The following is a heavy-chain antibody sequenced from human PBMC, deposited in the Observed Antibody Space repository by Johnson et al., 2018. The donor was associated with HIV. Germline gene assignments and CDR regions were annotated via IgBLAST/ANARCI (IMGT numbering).Heavy chain of an antibody. D-gene: IGHD6-19*01. CDR1: GFTFSTYA. J-gene: IGHJ3*02. CDR2: ISYDGSTK. V-gene: IGHV3-30-3*01. Sequence: QVQLVESGGGVVQPGRSLRLSCAASGFTFSTYAIHWVRQAPGKGLEWVAIISYDGSTKYYADSVKGRFTISRDNSKNSLYLQMNTLRAEYTAVYYCAKDQRGWFIAGAFDIWGQGTMVTVSS. CDR3: AKDQRGWFIAGAFDI.